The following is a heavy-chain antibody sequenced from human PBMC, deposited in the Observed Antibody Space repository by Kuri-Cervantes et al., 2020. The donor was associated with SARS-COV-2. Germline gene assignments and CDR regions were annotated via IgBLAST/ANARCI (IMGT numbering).Heavy chain of an antibody. D-gene: IGHD2-15*01. CDR2: IIPIFGTA. CDR3: ASLGVDCSGGSCWQGFDY. CDR1: GYSFTSYW. V-gene: IGHV1-69*15. Sequence: KIPCQGSGYSFTSYWIGWVRQMPGKGLEWLGRIIPIFGTANYAQKFQGRVTITADESTSTAYMELSSLRSEDTAVYYCASLGVDCSGGSCWQGFDYWGQGTLVTVSS. J-gene: IGHJ4*02.